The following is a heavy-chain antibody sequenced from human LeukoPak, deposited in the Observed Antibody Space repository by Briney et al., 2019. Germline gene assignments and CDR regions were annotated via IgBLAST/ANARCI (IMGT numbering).Heavy chain of an antibody. Sequence: SETLSLTCTISGGSIRSYYWSWTRQPRGKGLEWIGYIYYSGSTNYNPSLKSRVTISVDTSKNQFSLKLSSVTAADTAVYYCARLRGDCSSTSCYSRYFDYWGQGTLVPVSS. J-gene: IGHJ4*02. CDR1: GGSIRSYY. D-gene: IGHD2-2*01. CDR2: IYYSGST. V-gene: IGHV4-59*08. CDR3: ARLRGDCSSTSCYSRYFDY.